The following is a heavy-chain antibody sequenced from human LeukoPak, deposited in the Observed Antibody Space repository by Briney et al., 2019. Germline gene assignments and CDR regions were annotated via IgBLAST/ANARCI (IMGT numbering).Heavy chain of an antibody. CDR1: GFTFSSYG. CDR3: AREVDFDS. J-gene: IGHJ4*02. D-gene: IGHD2-15*01. Sequence: PGGSLRLSCVASGFTFSSYGMHWVRQAPGKGLEWVAVISYDGSNKYYADSVKGRFTISRDNAKNSLYLQMNSLRAEDTALYYCAREVDFDSWGQGTLVTVSS. CDR2: ISYDGSNK. V-gene: IGHV3-30*03.